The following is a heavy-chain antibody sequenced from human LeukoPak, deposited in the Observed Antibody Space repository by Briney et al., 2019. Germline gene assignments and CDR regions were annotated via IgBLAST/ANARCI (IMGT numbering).Heavy chain of an antibody. D-gene: IGHD6-19*01. CDR1: GFTFSSYA. Sequence: PGGSLRLSCAASGFTFSSYAMHWVRQAPGKGLEWVAVISYDGSNKYYADSVKGRFTISRDNSKNTLYLQMNSLRAEDTAVYYCAKEGLWSSSGLPFDYWGQGTLVSVSS. V-gene: IGHV3-30-3*01. CDR3: AKEGLWSSSGLPFDY. CDR2: ISYDGSNK. J-gene: IGHJ4*02.